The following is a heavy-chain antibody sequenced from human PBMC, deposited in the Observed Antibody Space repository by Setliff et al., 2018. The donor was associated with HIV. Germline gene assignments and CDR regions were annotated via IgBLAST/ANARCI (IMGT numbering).Heavy chain of an antibody. CDR1: GGSITRTPYY. CDR2: IYHTGIT. V-gene: IGHV4-39*07. J-gene: IGHJ4*02. D-gene: IGHD6-19*01. Sequence: SETLSLTCTVSGGSITRTPYYWGWIRQPPGKGLEWIGSIYHTGITYDNPSLKSRLSISVDKSKNQFSLTLSSVTAADTAVYYCARARSDWYNVRPYYFDLWGQGTPVTVSS. CDR3: ARARSDWYNVRPYYFDL.